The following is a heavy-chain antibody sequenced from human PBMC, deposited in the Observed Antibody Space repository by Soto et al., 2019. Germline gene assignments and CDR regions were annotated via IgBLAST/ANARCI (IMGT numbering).Heavy chain of an antibody. D-gene: IGHD6-13*01. J-gene: IGHJ4*02. Sequence: SVKVSFKASGDTLSTYTISWVRQAPEQGLEWMGWIIPVLDMPIYAQKFQGRVTISAEKSTSTVYMELSSLRSDDTAVYYCARGIAAGTDYWGQGTLVTVSS. V-gene: IGHV1-69*10. CDR1: GDTLSTYT. CDR3: ARGIAAGTDY. CDR2: IIPVLDMP.